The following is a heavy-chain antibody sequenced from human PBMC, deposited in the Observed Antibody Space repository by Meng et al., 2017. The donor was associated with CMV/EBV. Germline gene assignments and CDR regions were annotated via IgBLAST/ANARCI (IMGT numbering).Heavy chain of an antibody. CDR2: ISSSSSYI. V-gene: IGHV3-21*01. J-gene: IGHJ5*02. CDR3: ARGESGDLLWFGSSYPAGFDP. CDR1: GFTFSSYS. D-gene: IGHD3-10*01. Sequence: GGSLRLSCAASGFTFSSYSMNWVRQAPGKGLEWVSSISSSSSYIYYADSVKGRFTISRDNAKNSLYLQMKSLRAEDTAVYYCARGESGDLLWFGSSYPAGFDPWGQGTLVTVSS.